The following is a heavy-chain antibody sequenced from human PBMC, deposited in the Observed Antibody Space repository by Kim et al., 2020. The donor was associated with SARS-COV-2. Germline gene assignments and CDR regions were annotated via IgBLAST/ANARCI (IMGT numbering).Heavy chain of an antibody. D-gene: IGHD3-10*01. Sequence: GGSLRLSCAASGFTFDDYAMHWVRQAPGKGLEWVSGISWNSGSIGYADSVKGRFTISRDNAKNSLYLQMNSLRAEDTALYYCAKDPREGSGRILYYFDYWGQGTLVTVSS. CDR2: ISWNSGSI. CDR3: AKDPREGSGRILYYFDY. V-gene: IGHV3-9*01. CDR1: GFTFDDYA. J-gene: IGHJ4*02.